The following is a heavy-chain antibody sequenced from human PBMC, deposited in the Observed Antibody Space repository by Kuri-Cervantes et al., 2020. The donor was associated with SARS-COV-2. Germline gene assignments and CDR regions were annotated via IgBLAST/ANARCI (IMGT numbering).Heavy chain of an antibody. CDR3: ARVAGKGPIYYYYMDV. V-gene: IGHV3-23*01. Sequence: GESLKISCAASGFTFSSYAMSWVRQAPGKGLEWVSAISGSGGSTYYADSVKGRFTISRDNSKNTLYLQMNSLRAEDTAVYYCARVAGKGPIYYYYMDVWGKGTTVTVSS. D-gene: IGHD3-10*01. CDR2: ISGSGGST. CDR1: GFTFSSYA. J-gene: IGHJ6*03.